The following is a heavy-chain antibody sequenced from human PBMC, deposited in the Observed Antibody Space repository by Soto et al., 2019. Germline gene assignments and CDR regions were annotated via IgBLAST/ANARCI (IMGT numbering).Heavy chain of an antibody. J-gene: IGHJ5*02. CDR1: GYIFTGYH. CDR3: ARGCSGGKCYSFDT. V-gene: IGHV1-2*04. Sequence: ASVKVSCKTSGYIFTGYHLHWVRQAPGQGLEWVGWINPYSGGTNYAQKFQGWVTMTTDTSLSTAYMEVKRLRYDDTAVYYCARGCSGGKCYSFDTWGKGTIVT. D-gene: IGHD2-15*01. CDR2: INPYSGGT.